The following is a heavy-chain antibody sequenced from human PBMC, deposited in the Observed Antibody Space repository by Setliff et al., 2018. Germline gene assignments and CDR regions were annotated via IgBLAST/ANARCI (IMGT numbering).Heavy chain of an antibody. D-gene: IGHD5-18*01. CDR3: ARLPPPHTPMALTFDY. V-gene: IGHV4-59*08. CDR2: MYYSGDT. CDR1: GGSVRGYY. J-gene: IGHJ4*02. Sequence: SETLSLTCTVSGGSVRGYYWSWIRQPPGKGLEWIGYMYYSGDTNYNPSLKSRVTISVDTSKNQFSLELRSVTAADTAVYYCARLPPPHTPMALTFDYWGQGILVTVSS.